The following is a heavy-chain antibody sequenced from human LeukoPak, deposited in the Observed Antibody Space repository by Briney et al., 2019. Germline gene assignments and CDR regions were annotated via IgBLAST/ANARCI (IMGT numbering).Heavy chain of an antibody. V-gene: IGHV3-30*18. D-gene: IGHD2-15*01. CDR1: GFTFSSYG. CDR3: AKVQKKRYCSGGSCYDLDY. CDR2: ISYDGSNK. J-gene: IGHJ4*02. Sequence: GRSLRLSCAASGFTFSSYGMHWVRQAPGKGLEWVAVISYDGSNKYYADSVKGRFTISRDNSKNTLYLQVNSLRAEDTAVYYCAKVQKKRYCSGGSCYDLDYWGQGTLVTVSS.